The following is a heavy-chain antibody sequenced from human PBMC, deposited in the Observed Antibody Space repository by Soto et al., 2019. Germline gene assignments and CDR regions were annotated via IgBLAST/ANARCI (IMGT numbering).Heavy chain of an antibody. CDR2: VDFSGTYT. J-gene: IGHJ4*02. D-gene: IGHD5-12*01. CDR3: TKRSGGFSEFDY. V-gene: IGHV3-23*01. Sequence: GGSLRLSCAASGFSFGNFAMNWVRQPPGKGLESVSSVDFSGTYTFYAASVKGRFSISRDNSHNMVYLEMNGLRADDTAVYYCTKRSGGFSEFDYWGQGALVTVPQ. CDR1: GFSFGNFA.